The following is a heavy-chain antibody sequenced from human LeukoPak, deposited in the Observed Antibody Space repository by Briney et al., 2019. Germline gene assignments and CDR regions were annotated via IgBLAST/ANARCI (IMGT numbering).Heavy chain of an antibody. CDR3: SRGPAGYPKGWFDP. CDR2: MNPNSGNR. D-gene: IGHD6-25*01. CDR1: GYTFNKYD. J-gene: IGHJ5*02. Sequence: GASVTVSCTASGYTFNKYDINWVRQAPGQGLEWMGWMNPNSGNRGYAQKFEGRVNITRNTSISTAYRELSRLRSEDTAVYYCSRGPAGYPKGWFDPWGQGTLVTVSS. V-gene: IGHV1-8*03.